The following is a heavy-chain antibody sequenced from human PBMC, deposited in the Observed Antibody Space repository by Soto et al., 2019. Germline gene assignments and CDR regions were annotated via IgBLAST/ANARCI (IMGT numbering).Heavy chain of an antibody. V-gene: IGHV4-38-2*01. CDR1: GYPMKNGYY. D-gene: IGHD4-17*01. Sequence: ETLSLTCAVPGYPMKNGYYWACIRQPPGKGLEWIATIYHTGTTFHNPSLESRVTISADKPKNELSLTLTSLTVADTAVYYCTKGDYGWYFDLWGRGTLVTVSS. CDR3: TKGDYGWYFDL. J-gene: IGHJ2*01. CDR2: IYHTGTT.